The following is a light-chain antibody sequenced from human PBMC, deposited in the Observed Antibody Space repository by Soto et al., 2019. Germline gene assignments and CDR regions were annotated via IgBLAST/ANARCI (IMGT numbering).Light chain of an antibody. CDR2: DAS. CDR3: QQRSNGPPWT. V-gene: IGKV3-11*01. Sequence: EIVLPQSRESLSLSAGERSTLSCMASQSVSSYLAWYQQKPGQAPRLLIYDASNRATGIPARFSGSGSGTDFTLTISSLEPEDFAVYYCQQRSNGPPWTFGQGTKVDI. J-gene: IGKJ1*01. CDR1: QSVSSY.